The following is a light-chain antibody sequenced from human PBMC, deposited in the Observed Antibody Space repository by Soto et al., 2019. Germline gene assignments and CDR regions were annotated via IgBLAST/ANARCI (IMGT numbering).Light chain of an antibody. J-gene: IGKJ1*01. CDR1: QSLSNW. CDR3: QQYNTYSWA. CDR2: DAS. V-gene: IGKV1-5*01. Sequence: DIQMTQSPSTLPASVGDRVTITCRASQSLSNWLAWYQQKPGKAPKLLIYDASSLERGVPSRFSGSGSGTEFTLTISSLQPDDFATYYCQQYNTYSWAFGQGTKVDIK.